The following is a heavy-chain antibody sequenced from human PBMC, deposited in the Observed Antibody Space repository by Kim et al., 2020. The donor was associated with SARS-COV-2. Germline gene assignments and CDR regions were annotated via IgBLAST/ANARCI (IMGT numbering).Heavy chain of an antibody. CDR3: ARGRTLYDYSNRGWFDL. D-gene: IGHD3-16*01. CDR1: GFAFSSYG. J-gene: IGHJ5*02. Sequence: GGSLRLSCAASGFAFSSYGMSWVRQAPGMGLEWVSSISGNGKNIYYADSVKGRFTISRDNSKNTLFLQMNSLRAEDTAVYHCARGRTLYDYSNRGWFDLWGQGTRVTVSS. V-gene: IGHV3-23*01. CDR2: ISGNGKNI.